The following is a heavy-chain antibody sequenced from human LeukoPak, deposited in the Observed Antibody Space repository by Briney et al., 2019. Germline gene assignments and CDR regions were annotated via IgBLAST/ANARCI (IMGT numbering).Heavy chain of an antibody. D-gene: IGHD2-2*01. V-gene: IGHV4-61*02. CDR2: IYTSGST. CDR3: ARVGPGNIVVVPAATKRVWYFDL. CDR1: GGSISSGSYY. Sequence: NPSQTLSLTCTVSGGSISSGSYYWSWIRQPAGKGLEWIGRIYTSGSTNYNPSLKSRVTISVDRSKNQFSLKLSSVTAADTAVYYCARVGPGNIVVVPAATKRVWYFDLWGRGTLVTVSS. J-gene: IGHJ2*01.